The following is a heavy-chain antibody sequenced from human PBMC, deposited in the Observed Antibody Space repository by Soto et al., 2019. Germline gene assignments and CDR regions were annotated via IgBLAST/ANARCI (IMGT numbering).Heavy chain of an antibody. CDR1: GFTFSSYG. Sequence: GGSLRLSCAASGFTFSSYGMHRVRQAPGKGLEWVAVISYDGSNKYYADSVKGRFTISRDNSKNTLSLQMNSLRTEDTAVYYCAKYLGTGTSDAFDIWGQGTMVTVSS. D-gene: IGHD1-1*01. CDR3: AKYLGTGTSDAFDI. CDR2: ISYDGSNK. J-gene: IGHJ3*02. V-gene: IGHV3-30*18.